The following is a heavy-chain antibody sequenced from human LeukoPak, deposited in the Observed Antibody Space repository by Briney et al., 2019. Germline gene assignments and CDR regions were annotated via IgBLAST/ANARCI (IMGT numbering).Heavy chain of an antibody. D-gene: IGHD3-22*01. J-gene: IGHJ4*02. Sequence: AGGSLRLSCAASGFTFSSYSMNWVRQAPGKGLEWVGRIKSKTDGGTTDYAAPVKGRFTISRDDSKNTLYLQMNSLKTEDTAVYYCAKDVPEDYYDSSGYTYFDYWGQGTLVTVSS. CDR2: IKSKTDGGTT. CDR3: AKDVPEDYYDSSGYTYFDY. CDR1: GFTFSSYS. V-gene: IGHV3-15*01.